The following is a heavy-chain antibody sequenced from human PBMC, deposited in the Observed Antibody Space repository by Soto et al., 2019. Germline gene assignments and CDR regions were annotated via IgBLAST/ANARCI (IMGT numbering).Heavy chain of an antibody. CDR2: ISYDGSNK. CDR1: GFTFCSYA. Sequence: QVQLVESWGGVVQPGRSLRLSCAASGFTFCSYAMHWVRQAPGKGLEWVAVISYDGSNKYYADSVKGRFTISRDNSKNTLYLQMNSLRAEDTAVYYCARTGSGLSFDYWGQGTLVTVSS. V-gene: IGHV3-30-3*01. CDR3: ARTGSGLSFDY. D-gene: IGHD2-15*01. J-gene: IGHJ4*02.